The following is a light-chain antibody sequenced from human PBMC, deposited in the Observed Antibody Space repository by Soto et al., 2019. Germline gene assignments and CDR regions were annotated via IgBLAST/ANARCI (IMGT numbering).Light chain of an antibody. J-gene: IGLJ1*01. Sequence: QSVLTQPPSVPGSPGQSVAISCTGTSSDVGSSNGVSWYQQPPGTAPKLMIYDVSNRPSGVPDRFSGSKSGNTASLTISGLQADDEADYYCSSYTSSSTYVFGSGTKVTVL. CDR2: DVS. V-gene: IGLV2-18*02. CDR3: SSYTSSSTYV. CDR1: SSDVGSSNG.